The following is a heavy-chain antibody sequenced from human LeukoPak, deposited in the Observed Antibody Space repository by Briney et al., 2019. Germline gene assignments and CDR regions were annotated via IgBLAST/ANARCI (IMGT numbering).Heavy chain of an antibody. CDR3: ARTLGIVVVTAILI. J-gene: IGHJ4*02. V-gene: IGHV1-46*01. D-gene: IGHD2-21*02. CDR2: INPSGGST. Sequence: ASVKVSCKASGYTFTSYYMHWVRQAPGQGLEWMGIINPSGGSTSYAQKFQGRVTMTRDMSTSTAYMELRSLRSDDTAVYYCARTLGIVVVTAILIWGQGTLVTVSS. CDR1: GYTFTSYY.